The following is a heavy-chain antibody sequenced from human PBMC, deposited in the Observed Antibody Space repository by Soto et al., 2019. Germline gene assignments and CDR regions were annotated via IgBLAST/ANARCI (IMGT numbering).Heavy chain of an antibody. V-gene: IGHV1-3*01. D-gene: IGHD5-18*01. CDR3: ARGPPLWVLKFYYYYYMDV. CDR1: GYTFTSYA. Sequence: ASVKVSCKASGYTFTSYAMHWVRQAPGQRLEWMGWINAGNGSTKYSQKFQGRVTITRDTSASTVYMELSSLRSEDTAVFYCARGPPLWVLKFYYYYYMDVWGTGTTVTV. J-gene: IGHJ6*03. CDR2: INAGNGST.